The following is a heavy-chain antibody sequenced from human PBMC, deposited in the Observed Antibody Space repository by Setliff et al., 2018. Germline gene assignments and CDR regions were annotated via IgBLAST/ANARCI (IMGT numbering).Heavy chain of an antibody. V-gene: IGHV4-59*11. CDR2: IYTSWST. J-gene: IGHJ6*03. D-gene: IGHD3-10*01. CDR1: GGSFSGHY. Sequence: SETLSLTCAVYGGSFSGHYWSWIRQPPGKGLEWLGQIYTSWSTNYNPSLESRAAISVDSSKNQFSLKLRSVTAADTAVYYCARDRATVIRGVTSFFYYYMDVWGGGTTVTVSS. CDR3: ARDRATVIRGVTSFFYYYMDV.